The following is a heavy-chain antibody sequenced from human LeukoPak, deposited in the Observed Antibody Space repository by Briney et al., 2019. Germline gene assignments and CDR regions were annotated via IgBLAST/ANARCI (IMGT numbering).Heavy chain of an antibody. J-gene: IGHJ4*02. CDR3: AKGLRGSELDY. CDR1: GFTFSDYG. Sequence: PGGSLRLSCAASGFTFSDYGLHWVRQAPGKGLEWVALMSFDGSHKYYADSVRGRFTISRDNSKNTLYLHLNSLRVEDTAMYYCAKGLRGSELDYWGQGALVTVSS. CDR2: MSFDGSHK. D-gene: IGHD6-19*01. V-gene: IGHV3-30*18.